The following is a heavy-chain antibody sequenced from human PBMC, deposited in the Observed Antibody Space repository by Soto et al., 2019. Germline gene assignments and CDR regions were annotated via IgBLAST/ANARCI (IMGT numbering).Heavy chain of an antibody. D-gene: IGHD3-16*01. Sequence: GASVKVSCKASGGTFSSHAISWVRQAPGQGLEWMGGIIPFFKATNYAQKFQGRVTITADDSTSTAYMDLYSLRSEDTAVYYCARDVPLNYYDGTFSYYAMDVWGQGTTLTVSS. CDR3: ARDVPLNYYDGTFSYYAMDV. V-gene: IGHV1-69*13. CDR2: IIPFFKAT. J-gene: IGHJ6*02. CDR1: GGTFSSHA.